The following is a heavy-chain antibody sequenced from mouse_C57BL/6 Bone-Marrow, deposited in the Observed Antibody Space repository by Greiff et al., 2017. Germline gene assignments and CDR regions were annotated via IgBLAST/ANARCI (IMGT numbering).Heavy chain of an antibody. CDR1: GYTFTSYW. CDR3: ARPYGTLYYYAMDY. Sequence: QVQLKQPGAELVKPGASVKMSCKASGYTFTSYWITWVKQRPGQGLEWIGDIYPGSGSTNYNEKFKSKATLTVDTSSSTAYMQLSSLTSEDSAVYYCARPYGTLYYYAMDYWGQGTSVTVSS. V-gene: IGHV1-55*01. CDR2: IYPGSGST. J-gene: IGHJ4*01. D-gene: IGHD1-1*01.